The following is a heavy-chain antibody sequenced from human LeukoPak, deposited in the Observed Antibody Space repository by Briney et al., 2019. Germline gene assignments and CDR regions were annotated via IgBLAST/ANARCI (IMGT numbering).Heavy chain of an antibody. D-gene: IGHD2-2*01. CDR3: ARGYCSSTSCSGLDY. V-gene: IGHV3-7*01. CDR2: IKQDGSEK. Sequence: GGSLRLSCAASGFTFSSYWMSWVRQAPGKGLEWVANIKQDGSEKYYVDSVKGRFTISRDNAKNSLYLQMNSLRAEDTAVYYCARGYCSSTSCSGLDYWGQGTLVTVSS. J-gene: IGHJ4*02. CDR1: GFTFSSYW.